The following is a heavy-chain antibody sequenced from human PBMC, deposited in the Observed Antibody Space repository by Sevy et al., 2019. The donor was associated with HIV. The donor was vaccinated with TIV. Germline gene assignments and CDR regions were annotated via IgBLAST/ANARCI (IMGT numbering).Heavy chain of an antibody. D-gene: IGHD1-1*01. CDR3: ALERLSSDVAEYFQN. CDR1: GFTFNRYS. CDR2: ISLDATNK. Sequence: GGSLRLSCAASGFTFNRYSMHWVRQAPGKGLEWVATISLDATNKHYPDSVKGRFTISRDNFKNSLFLQMDSLRPEDTAVYYCALERLSSDVAEYFQNWGQGTMVTVSS. V-gene: IGHV3-30-3*01. J-gene: IGHJ1*01.